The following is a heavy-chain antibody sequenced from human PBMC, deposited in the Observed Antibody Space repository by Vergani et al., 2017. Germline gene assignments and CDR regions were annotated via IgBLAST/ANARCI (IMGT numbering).Heavy chain of an antibody. J-gene: IGHJ6*03. V-gene: IGHV3-30-3*01. D-gene: IGHD1-7*01. Sequence: QVQLVESGGGVVQPGRSLRLSCAASGFTFSSYAMHWVRQAPGKGLEWVAVISYDGSNKYYADSVKGRFTISRDNSKNTLYLQMNSLRAEDTAVYYCARGDWNYAGTGDYYYMDVWGKGTTVTVSS. CDR1: GFTFSSYA. CDR3: ARGDWNYAGTGDYYYMDV. CDR2: ISYDGSNK.